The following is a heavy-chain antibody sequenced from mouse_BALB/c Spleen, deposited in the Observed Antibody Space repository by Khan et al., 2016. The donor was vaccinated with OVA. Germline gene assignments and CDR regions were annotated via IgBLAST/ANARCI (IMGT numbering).Heavy chain of an antibody. V-gene: IGHV3-2*02. D-gene: IGHD2-2*01. Sequence: EVKLEVSGPGLVKPSQSLSLTCTVTGYSITSEYAWNWIRQFPGNKLEWMGYISYSGSTNYNPSLKSRISVTRDTSKNQFFLQLNSVTTEDTATYDCARSVYDFYAYAMDYWGQGTSVTVSS. CDR2: ISYSGST. J-gene: IGHJ4*01. CDR1: GYSITSEYA. CDR3: ARSVYDFYAYAMDY.